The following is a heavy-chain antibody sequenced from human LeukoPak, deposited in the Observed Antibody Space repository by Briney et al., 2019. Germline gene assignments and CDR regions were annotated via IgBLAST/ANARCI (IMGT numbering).Heavy chain of an antibody. Sequence: GGSLRLSCAASGFTFSSYSMNWVRQAPGKGLEWVSGISWNSNNKAYVDSVRGRFTISRDKAKNSLYLEMNSLRVEDTAVYYCARDQSYSSGWYGGNYYFDYWGQGTLVTVSS. J-gene: IGHJ4*02. CDR3: ARDQSYSSGWYGGNYYFDY. CDR2: ISWNSNNK. CDR1: GFTFSSYS. V-gene: IGHV3-21*04. D-gene: IGHD6-19*01.